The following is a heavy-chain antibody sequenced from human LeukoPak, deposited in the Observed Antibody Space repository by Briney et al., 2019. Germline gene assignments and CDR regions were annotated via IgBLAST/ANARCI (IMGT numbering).Heavy chain of an antibody. CDR2: INQDGNSQ. CDR3: ARSLWPEDY. D-gene: IGHD2-21*01. Sequence: GGSLRLSCEASGFAFSSYWASWVRQAPGKGLEWVANINQDGNSQNYVDSVRGRFTISKDNAKDSVYPQMNSLRAEDTAVYYCARSLWPEDYWGQGILVTVSS. J-gene: IGHJ4*02. V-gene: IGHV3-7*01. CDR1: GFAFSSYW.